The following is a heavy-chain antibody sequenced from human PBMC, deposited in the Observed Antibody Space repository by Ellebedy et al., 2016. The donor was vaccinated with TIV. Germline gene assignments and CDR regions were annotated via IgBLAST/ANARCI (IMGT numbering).Heavy chain of an antibody. D-gene: IGHD2-2*01. CDR2: IWYDGSNK. Sequence: GGSLRLXXAASGFTFSSYGLLWVRQAPGKGLEWVAVIWYDGSNKYYADSVKGRFTISRDNSKNTLYLQMNSLRAEDTAVYYCARDLEVPAAPSDYGMDVWGQGTTVTVSS. CDR3: ARDLEVPAAPSDYGMDV. V-gene: IGHV3-33*01. CDR1: GFTFSSYG. J-gene: IGHJ6*02.